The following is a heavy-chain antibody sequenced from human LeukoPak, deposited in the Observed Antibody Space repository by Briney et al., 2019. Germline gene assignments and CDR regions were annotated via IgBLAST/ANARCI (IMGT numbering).Heavy chain of an antibody. D-gene: IGHD3-9*01. Sequence: GGSLRLSCAASGFTFDDYAMSWVRQAPGKGLEWVSAISGRGGRTYYADSVKGRFTISRDNSENTLYLQMNRLRADDTAIYYCAKSTWFDYFDYWGQRTLVTVSS. CDR3: AKSTWFDYFDY. J-gene: IGHJ4*02. V-gene: IGHV3-23*01. CDR1: GFTFDDYA. CDR2: ISGRGGRT.